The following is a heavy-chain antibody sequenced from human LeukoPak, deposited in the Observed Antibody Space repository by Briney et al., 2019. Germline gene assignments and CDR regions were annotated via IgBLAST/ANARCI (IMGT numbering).Heavy chain of an antibody. V-gene: IGHV3-23*01. D-gene: IGHD6-19*01. J-gene: IGHJ4*02. CDR3: AKDVAPDSGWDLDY. CDR2: IYNSGAGI. CDR1: GFTFSTYT. Sequence: GGSLRLSCAASGFTFSTYTMSWVRQAPGKGLEWVSSIYNSGAGIFYADSVKGRFTTSRDNSKNTLYLQMNSLRAEDTAVYYCAKDVAPDSGWDLDYWGQGTLVTVSS.